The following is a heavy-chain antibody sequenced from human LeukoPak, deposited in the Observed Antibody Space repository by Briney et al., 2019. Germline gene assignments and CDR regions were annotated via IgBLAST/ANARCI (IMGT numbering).Heavy chain of an antibody. D-gene: IGHD3-22*01. CDR1: GGTFSSYA. Sequence: SVKVSCKASGGTFSSYAISWVRQAPGQGLEWMGGIIPIFGTANYAQKFQGRVTITADESASTAYMELSSLRSEDTAVYYCARGGYDSSGYYPPFDYWGQGTLVTVSS. CDR3: ARGGYDSSGYYPPFDY. CDR2: IIPIFGTA. J-gene: IGHJ4*02. V-gene: IGHV1-69*13.